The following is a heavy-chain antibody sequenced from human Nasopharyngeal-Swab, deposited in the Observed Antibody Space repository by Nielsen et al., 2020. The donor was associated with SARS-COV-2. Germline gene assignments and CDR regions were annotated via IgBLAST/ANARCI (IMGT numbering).Heavy chain of an antibody. CDR1: GSSISSYY. CDR2: IYYSGST. V-gene: IGHV4-59*01. J-gene: IGHJ4*02. D-gene: IGHD5-12*01. CDR3: ARSRWLRGNFDY. Sequence: SETLSLTCTVSGSSISSYYWSWIRQPPGKGLEWIGYIYYSGSTNYNPSLKSRVTISVDTSKNQFSLKLSSVTAADTAVYYCARSRWLRGNFDYWGQGTLVTVSS.